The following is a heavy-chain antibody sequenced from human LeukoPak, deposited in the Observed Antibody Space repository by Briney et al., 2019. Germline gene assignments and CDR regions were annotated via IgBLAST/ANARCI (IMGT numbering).Heavy chain of an antibody. CDR2: IIPIFGTA. V-gene: IGHV1-69*13. J-gene: IGHJ4*02. D-gene: IGHD6-13*01. CDR1: GGTFSSYA. Sequence: ASVKVSCKASGGTFSSYAISWVRQAPGQGLEWMGGIIPIFGTANYAQKFQGRVTITADESTSTAYMELSSLRSEDTAVYYCARYSSSWPHRFDYWGQGTLVTVSS. CDR3: ARYSSSWPHRFDY.